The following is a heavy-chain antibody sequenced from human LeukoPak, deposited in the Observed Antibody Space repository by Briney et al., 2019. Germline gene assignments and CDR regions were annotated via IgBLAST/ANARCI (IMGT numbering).Heavy chain of an antibody. CDR3: ARGGSKDHSSSLVWFDP. Sequence: SETLSLTCTVSGGSISSGSYYWSWIRQPAGKGLEWIGRIYTSGSTNYNLSLKSRVTISVDTSKNQFSLKLSSVTAADTAVYYCARGGSKDHSSSLVWFDPWGQGTLVTVSS. D-gene: IGHD6-13*01. V-gene: IGHV4-61*02. CDR1: GGSISSGSYY. J-gene: IGHJ5*02. CDR2: IYTSGST.